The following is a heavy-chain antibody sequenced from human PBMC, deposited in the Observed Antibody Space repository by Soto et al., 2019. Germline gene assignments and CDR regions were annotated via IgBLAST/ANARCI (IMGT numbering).Heavy chain of an antibody. V-gene: IGHV3-7*01. D-gene: IGHD1-26*01. CDR1: TFIFSTYW. Sequence: GGSLRLSCAAPTFIFSTYWMTWVRQAPGKGLEWVANIKRDGSETHYADSVKGRFTISRDNAKNSLYLQMNSLRVEDTAVYYYVVDGNNSTDFDYWGQGTLVTVSS. CDR2: IKRDGSET. J-gene: IGHJ4*02. CDR3: VVDGNNSTDFDY.